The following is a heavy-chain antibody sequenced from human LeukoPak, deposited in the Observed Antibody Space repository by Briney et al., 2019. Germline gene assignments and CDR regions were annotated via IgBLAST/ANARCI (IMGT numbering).Heavy chain of an antibody. V-gene: IGHV1-46*01. CDR2: INPSGGST. CDR3: ARQPSMVRGVRGAFDI. D-gene: IGHD3-10*01. Sequence: ASVKVSCKASGYTFTNYYMHWVRQAPGQGLEWTGIINPSGGSTTYAQKFQGRVTMTRDMSTSTVYMELSSLRSEDTAVYYCARQPSMVRGVRGAFDIWGQGTMVTVSS. CDR1: GYTFTNYY. J-gene: IGHJ3*02.